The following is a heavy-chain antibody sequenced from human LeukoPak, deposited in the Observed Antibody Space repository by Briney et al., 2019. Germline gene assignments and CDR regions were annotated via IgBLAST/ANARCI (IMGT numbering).Heavy chain of an antibody. J-gene: IGHJ6*02. CDR2: ISGSGGST. Sequence: GGSLRLSCAASGFTFSSYAMSWVRQAPGKGPEWVSAISGSGGSTYYADSVKGRFTISRDNSKNTLYLQMNRLRAEDTAVYYCAKGQRYYYYGMDVWGQGTTVTVSS. CDR3: AKGQRYYYYGMDV. D-gene: IGHD6-25*01. V-gene: IGHV3-23*01. CDR1: GFTFSSYA.